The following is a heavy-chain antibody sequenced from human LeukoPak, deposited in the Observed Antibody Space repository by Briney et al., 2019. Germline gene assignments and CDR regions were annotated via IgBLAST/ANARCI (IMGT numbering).Heavy chain of an antibody. D-gene: IGHD5-12*01. CDR2: IYTSGST. J-gene: IGHJ4*02. CDR1: GGSISSYY. V-gene: IGHV4-4*07. Sequence: PSETLSLTCTVSGGSISSYYWSWIRQPAGKGLEWIGRIYTSGSTNYNPSLKSRVTMSVDTSENQFSLKLSSVTAADTAVYYCASGYDSRTFDYWGQGTLVTVSS. CDR3: ASGYDSRTFDY.